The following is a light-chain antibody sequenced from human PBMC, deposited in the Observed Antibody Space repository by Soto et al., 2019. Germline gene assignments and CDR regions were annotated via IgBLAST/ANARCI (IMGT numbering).Light chain of an antibody. V-gene: IGLV2-14*01. CDR2: EVR. J-gene: IGLJ1*01. CDR3: SSYTTSSSYV. Sequence: QSALAQPASVSGSPGQSITISCAGTSSDVGGYNYVSWYQQHAGKAPKLMIYEVRNRPSGVSNRFSGSKSGNTASLTISGLQPGDEADYYCSSYTTSSSYVFGTGIKVTVL. CDR1: SSDVGGYNY.